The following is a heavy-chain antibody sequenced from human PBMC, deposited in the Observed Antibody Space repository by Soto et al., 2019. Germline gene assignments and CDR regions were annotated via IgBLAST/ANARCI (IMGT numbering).Heavy chain of an antibody. Sequence: GGSLRLSCAASGFTFSSYSMNWVRQAPGKGLEWVSYISSSSSTIYYADSVKGRFTISRDNAKNSLYLQMNSLRAEDTDVYYCASKPLPSPRFSCSSTSCYDFYDYYYMDVWGKGTTVTVSS. CDR3: ASKPLPSPRFSCSSTSCYDFYDYYYMDV. J-gene: IGHJ6*03. CDR2: ISSSSSTI. CDR1: GFTFSSYS. V-gene: IGHV3-48*01. D-gene: IGHD2-2*01.